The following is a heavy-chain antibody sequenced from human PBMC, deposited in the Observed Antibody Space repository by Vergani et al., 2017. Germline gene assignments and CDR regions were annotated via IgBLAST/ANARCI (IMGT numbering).Heavy chain of an antibody. J-gene: IGHJ4*02. CDR1: GGTFSSYA. CDR3: AGSTIFGVVMNPQRFDY. CDR2: ISGSGGST. Sequence: VQLVQSGAEVKKPGSSVKVSCKASGGTFSSYAISWVRQAPGKGLEWVSAISGSGGSTYYADSVKGRFTISRDNSKNTLYLQMNSLRAEDTAVYYCAGSTIFGVVMNPQRFDYWGQGTLVTVSS. D-gene: IGHD3-3*01. V-gene: IGHV3-23*04.